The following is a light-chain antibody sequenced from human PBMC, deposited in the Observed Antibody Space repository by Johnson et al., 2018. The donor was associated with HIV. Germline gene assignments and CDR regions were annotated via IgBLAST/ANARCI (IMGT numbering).Light chain of an antibody. CDR2: ANN. CDR3: GTWDSRLSSGRGV. J-gene: IGLJ1*01. V-gene: IGLV1-51*01. Sequence: QSVLTQPPSVSAAPGQKVTISCSGSSSNIGTNYVSWYQQLPGTAPTLLIYANNKRPSGIPARFSDSNPGTSATLATTAPPPGAEADHYCGTWDSRLSSGRGVFGTGTKVTVL. CDR1: SSNIGTNY.